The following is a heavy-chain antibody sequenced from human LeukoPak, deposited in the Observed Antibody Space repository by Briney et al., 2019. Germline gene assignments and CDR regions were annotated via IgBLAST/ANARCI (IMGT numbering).Heavy chain of an antibody. CDR1: GYTFTGYY. CDR2: INPNSGGT. D-gene: IGHD6-6*01. V-gene: IGHV1-2*02. Sequence: GASVKVSCKASGYTFTGYYMHWVRQAPGQGLEWMGWINPNSGGTNYAQKFQGRVTMTRDTSISTAYMELSRLRSDDTAVYYCARDYRLSPRVMYSSSPTTPWGQGTLVTVSS. J-gene: IGHJ5*02. CDR3: ARDYRLSPRVMYSSSPTTP.